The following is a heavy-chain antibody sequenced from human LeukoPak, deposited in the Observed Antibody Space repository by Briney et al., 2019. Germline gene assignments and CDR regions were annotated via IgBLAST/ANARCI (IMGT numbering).Heavy chain of an antibody. CDR3: ARARGYSYGYYYFEY. Sequence: SETLSLTCTVSGGSISSSSYYWGWIRQPPGKGLEWIGNIYYSGSTYYNLSLKSRVTISVDTSKNQFSLKLSSVTAADTAVYYCARARGYSYGYYYFEYWGQGALVTVSS. V-gene: IGHV4-39*07. J-gene: IGHJ4*02. CDR1: GGSISSSSYY. D-gene: IGHD5-18*01. CDR2: IYYSGST.